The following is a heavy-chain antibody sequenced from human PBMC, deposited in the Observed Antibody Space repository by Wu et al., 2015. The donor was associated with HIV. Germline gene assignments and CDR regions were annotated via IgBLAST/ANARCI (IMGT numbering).Heavy chain of an antibody. Sequence: QVQLVQSGAEVKKPGASVKVSCKASGYTFTSYGISWVRQAPGQGLEWMGWISAYNGNTNYAQKLQGRVTMTTDTSTSTAYMELRSLRSDDTAVYYCARGRKITYYYDSSGYHLFDYWGQGTLVTVSS. J-gene: IGHJ4*02. V-gene: IGHV1-18*01. CDR2: ISAYNGNT. CDR3: ARGRKITYYYDSSGYHLFDY. D-gene: IGHD3-22*01. CDR1: GYTFTSYG.